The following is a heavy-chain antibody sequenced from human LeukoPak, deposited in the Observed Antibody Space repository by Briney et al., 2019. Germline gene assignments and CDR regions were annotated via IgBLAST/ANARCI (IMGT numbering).Heavy chain of an antibody. V-gene: IGHV4-59*12. CDR3: ARGRTSIVVVPAANWFDP. Sequence: TSETLSLTCTVSGGSISSYYWSWIRQPPGKGLEWIGYIYYSGSTNYNPSLKSRVTISVDTSKNQFSLKLSSVTAADTAVYYCARGRTSIVVVPAANWFDPWGQGTLVTVSS. D-gene: IGHD2-2*01. J-gene: IGHJ5*02. CDR2: IYYSGST. CDR1: GGSISSYY.